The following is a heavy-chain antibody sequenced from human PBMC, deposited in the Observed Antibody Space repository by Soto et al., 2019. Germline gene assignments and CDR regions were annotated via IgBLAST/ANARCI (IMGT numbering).Heavy chain of an antibody. CDR3: ARHAGSGWPKAGWFDP. J-gene: IGHJ5*02. CDR1: GGSISSSSYY. CDR2: IYYSGST. D-gene: IGHD6-19*01. Sequence: PSETLSLTCTVSGGSISSSSYYWGWIRQPPGKGLEWIGSIYYSGSTYYNPSLKSRVTISVDTSKNQFSLKLSSVTAADTAVYYCARHAGSGWPKAGWFDPRGQGTLVTVSX. V-gene: IGHV4-39*01.